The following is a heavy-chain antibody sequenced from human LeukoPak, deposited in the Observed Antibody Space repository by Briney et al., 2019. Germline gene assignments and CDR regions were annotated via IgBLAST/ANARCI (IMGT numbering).Heavy chain of an antibody. J-gene: IGHJ4*02. CDR2: INPNSGGT. CDR3: ARAYDNNDYLDY. D-gene: IGHD3-22*01. Sequence: GASVRVSCKASGYTFTGYYMHWVRQAPGQGLEWMGWINPNSGGTSYAQKFQGRFTMTRDTSISTAYMELTRLRFDDTAVYYCARAYDNNDYLDYWGQGTLVTVSS. CDR1: GYTFTGYY. V-gene: IGHV1-2*02.